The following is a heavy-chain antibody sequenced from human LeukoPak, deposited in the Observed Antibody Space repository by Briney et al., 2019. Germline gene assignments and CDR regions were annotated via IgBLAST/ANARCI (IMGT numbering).Heavy chain of an antibody. CDR1: GFTFSIYA. D-gene: IGHD1-26*01. CDR3: AKSGGSSPRA. CDR2: ISYNGSNE. V-gene: IGHV3-30-3*02. Sequence: PGGSLRLSCAASGFTFSIYAMHWVRQAPGKGLEWVAGISYNGSNEYYSDSVKGRFTISRDNSKNTLYLQMNSLRAEDTAVYYCAKSGGSSPRAWGQGTLVTVSS. J-gene: IGHJ5*02.